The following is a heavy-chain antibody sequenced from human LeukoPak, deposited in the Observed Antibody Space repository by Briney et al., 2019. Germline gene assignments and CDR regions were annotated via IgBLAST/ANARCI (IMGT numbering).Heavy chain of an antibody. D-gene: IGHD5-24*01. J-gene: IGHJ4*02. CDR1: XGSIXNXX. CDR2: VSXSGST. Sequence: SETLSLTCIVSXGSIXNXXXXXXXXXXXXXXXWXGYVSXSGSTDYNPSLKSRVTISVDTSKNQFSLRLNSVTAADTAVYYCARDRRDGYNYVEYWGPGTLVTVSS. CDR3: ARDRRDGYNYVEY. V-gene: IGHV4-59*01.